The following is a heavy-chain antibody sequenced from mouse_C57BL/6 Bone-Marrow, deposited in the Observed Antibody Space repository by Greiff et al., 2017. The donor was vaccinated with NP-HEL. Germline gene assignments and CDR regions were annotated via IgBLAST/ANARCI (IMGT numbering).Heavy chain of an antibody. V-gene: IGHV1-82*01. CDR2: IYPGDGDT. J-gene: IGHJ2*01. D-gene: IGHD2-3*01. Sequence: VQLQQSGPELVKPGASVKISCKASGYAFSSSWMNWVKQRPGKGLEWIGRIYPGDGDTNYNGKFKGKATLTADKSSSTAYMQLSSLTSEDSAVYFCAREGGWDYWGKGTTLTVSS. CDR3: AREGGWDY. CDR1: GYAFSSSW.